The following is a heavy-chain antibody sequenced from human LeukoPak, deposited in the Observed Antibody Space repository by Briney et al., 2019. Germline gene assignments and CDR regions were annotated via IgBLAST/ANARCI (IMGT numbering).Heavy chain of an antibody. V-gene: IGHV1-46*01. CDR1: GYTFTSYY. D-gene: IGHD3-3*01. Sequence: ASVKVSCKASGYTFTSYYMHWVRQAPGQGLEWMGIINPSGGSTSYAQKFQGRVTMTRDTSTSTAYMELRSLRSDDTAVYYCARGSPYFWSGYYTSTIKNYYYYMDVWGKGTTVTVSS. CDR3: ARGSPYFWSGYYTSTIKNYYYYMDV. J-gene: IGHJ6*03. CDR2: INPSGGST.